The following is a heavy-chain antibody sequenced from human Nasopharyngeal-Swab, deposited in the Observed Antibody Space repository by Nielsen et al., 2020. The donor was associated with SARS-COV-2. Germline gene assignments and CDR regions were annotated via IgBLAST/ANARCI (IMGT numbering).Heavy chain of an antibody. V-gene: IGHV1-46*01. Sequence: ASVKVSCKASGYTFTSYYMHWVRQAPGQGLEWMGIINPSGGSTSYAQKFQGRVTMTRDTSTSTVYMELSSLRSEDTAVYYCAFPHDYGDYAITFDYWGQGTLVTVSS. D-gene: IGHD4-17*01. J-gene: IGHJ4*02. CDR1: GYTFTSYY. CDR2: INPSGGST. CDR3: AFPHDYGDYAITFDY.